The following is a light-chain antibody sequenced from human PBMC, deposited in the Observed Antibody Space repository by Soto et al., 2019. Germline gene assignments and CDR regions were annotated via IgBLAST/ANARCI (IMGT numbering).Light chain of an antibody. Sequence: QSALTQPASVSGSPGQSITVSCTGTSSDIGGYNYVSWYQQYPGEAPKVIIYDVSDRPSGVSNRFSGSKSGNTASLTISGLQTEDEADYYFSSYTSSSTLVFFGTGTKLTVL. CDR2: DVS. CDR3: SSYTSSSTLVF. V-gene: IGLV2-14*03. J-gene: IGLJ1*01. CDR1: SSDIGGYNY.